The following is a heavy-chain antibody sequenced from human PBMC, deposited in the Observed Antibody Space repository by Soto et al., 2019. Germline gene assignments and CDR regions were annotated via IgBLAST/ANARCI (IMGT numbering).Heavy chain of an antibody. CDR1: GFTVSSNY. D-gene: IGHD3-22*01. CDR2: IYSGGST. J-gene: IGHJ3*01. V-gene: IGHV3-66*01. Sequence: PGGSLRLSCAASGFTVSSNYMSWVRQAPGKGLEWVSVIYSGGSTYYADSVKGRFFISRDNSKNTLYLQMNSLRAEDTAVYYCATDHLHYNDISGRPLNAFDVWGQGTMVTVSS. CDR3: ATDHLHYNDISGRPLNAFDV.